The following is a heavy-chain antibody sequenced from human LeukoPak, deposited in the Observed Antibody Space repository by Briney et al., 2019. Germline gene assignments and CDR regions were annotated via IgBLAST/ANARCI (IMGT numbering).Heavy chain of an antibody. CDR2: ISSSATTI. D-gene: IGHD1-26*01. J-gene: IGHJ4*02. V-gene: IGHV3-48*02. Sequence: PGGSLRLSCAASGFTFNTYTMNWVRQAPGKGLEWVSYISSSATTIYYADAVKGRFTISRDNAKNLLYLQMNSLRDEDTAVFYCAPHRDGSFPFDYWGQGTLVTVSS. CDR1: GFTFNTYT. CDR3: APHRDGSFPFDY.